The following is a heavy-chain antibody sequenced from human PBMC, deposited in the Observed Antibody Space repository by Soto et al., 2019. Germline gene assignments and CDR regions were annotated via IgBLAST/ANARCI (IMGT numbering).Heavy chain of an antibody. Sequence: PGGSLRLSCAASGFTFSSYAMSWVRQAPGKGLEWVSAISGSGGSTYYADSVKGRFTISRDNSKNTLYLQMNSLRAEDTAVYYCAKDLNSLLWFGELSYWGQGTLVTVSS. CDR1: GFTFSSYA. V-gene: IGHV3-23*01. J-gene: IGHJ4*02. CDR3: AKDLNSLLWFGELSY. CDR2: ISGSGGST. D-gene: IGHD3-10*01.